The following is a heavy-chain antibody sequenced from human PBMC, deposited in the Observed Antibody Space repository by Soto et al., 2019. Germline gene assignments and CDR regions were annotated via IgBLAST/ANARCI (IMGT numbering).Heavy chain of an antibody. CDR2: ISWDGGST. Sequence: GGSLRLSCAASGFTFDDYTMHWVRQAPGKGLEWVSLISWDGGSTYYADSVKGRFTISRDNSKNSLYLQMNSLRTEDTALYYCAKDEGYYGSGSYVDYGMDVWGQGTTVTVSS. J-gene: IGHJ6*02. CDR3: AKDEGYYGSGSYVDYGMDV. D-gene: IGHD3-10*01. V-gene: IGHV3-43*01. CDR1: GFTFDDYT.